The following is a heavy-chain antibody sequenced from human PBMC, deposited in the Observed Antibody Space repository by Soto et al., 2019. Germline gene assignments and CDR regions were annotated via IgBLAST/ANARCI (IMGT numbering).Heavy chain of an antibody. V-gene: IGHV1-69*13. CDR1: GGTFSSYA. J-gene: IGHJ2*01. D-gene: IGHD6-6*01. Sequence: ASVKVSCKASGGTFSSYAISWVRQAPGQGLEWMGGIIPIFGTANYAQKFQGRVTITADESTSTAYMELSSLRSEDTAVYYCAAPGSIAARFAWYFDLWGRGTLVTV. CDR3: AAPGSIAARFAWYFDL. CDR2: IIPIFGTA.